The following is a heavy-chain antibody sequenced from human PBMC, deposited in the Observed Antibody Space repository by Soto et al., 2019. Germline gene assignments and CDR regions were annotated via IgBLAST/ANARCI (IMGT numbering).Heavy chain of an antibody. V-gene: IGHV3-23*01. D-gene: IGHD3-16*01. CDR3: ARRGIGYYNMYV. CDR2: LSNSGGTT. J-gene: IGHJ6*03. Sequence: GGPLRLSCAASGFTLSSYAMSWVRQAPGKGLEWVSTLSNSGGTTYYPDSVKGRFTISRDSSKSTLYLEMNSLRAEDTAVYYCARRGIGYYNMYVWGRGTTFTVSS. CDR1: GFTLSSYA.